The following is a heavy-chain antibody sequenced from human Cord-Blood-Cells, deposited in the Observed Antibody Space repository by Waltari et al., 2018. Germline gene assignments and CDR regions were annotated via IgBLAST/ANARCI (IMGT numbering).Heavy chain of an antibody. CDR2: INPNSGGT. V-gene: IGHV1-2*02. J-gene: IGHJ4*02. Sequence: QVQLVQSGAEVKKPGASVKVSCKACGYTFTGHYMQWVRQAPGQGLEWMGWINPNSGGTNYAQKFQGRVTMTRDTSISTAYMELNRLRSDDTAVYYCARVRTVRTGTLDYWGQGTLVTVSS. CDR1: GYTFTGHY. CDR3: ARVRTVRTGTLDY. D-gene: IGHD1-7*01.